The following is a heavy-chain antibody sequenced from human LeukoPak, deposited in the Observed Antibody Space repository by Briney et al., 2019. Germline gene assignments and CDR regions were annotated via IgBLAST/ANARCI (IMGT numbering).Heavy chain of an antibody. CDR3: ARVLSSGWDPAPPDY. V-gene: IGHV1-46*01. D-gene: IGHD6-19*01. Sequence: ASVKVSCKASGYTFTSYYMHWVRQAPGQGLEWMGIINPSGGSTSYAQKFQGRVTMTRDASTSTVYMELSSLRSEDTAVYYWARVLSSGWDPAPPDYWGQGTLVTVSS. J-gene: IGHJ4*02. CDR1: GYTFTSYY. CDR2: INPSGGST.